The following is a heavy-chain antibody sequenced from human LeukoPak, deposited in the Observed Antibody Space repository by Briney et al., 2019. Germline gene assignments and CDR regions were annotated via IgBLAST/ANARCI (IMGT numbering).Heavy chain of an antibody. Sequence: GGSLRLSCAASGFTFHQYAIHWVRQVPGKGLEWVSGISWNSASIGYADSVKGRFTISRDNAKSSVYLQMNSLRAEDTALYYCAKDKAPLYSGYDWDLDFWGQGTLVTVSS. CDR3: AKDKAPLYSGYDWDLDF. CDR2: ISWNSASI. J-gene: IGHJ4*02. CDR1: GFTFHQYA. V-gene: IGHV3-9*01. D-gene: IGHD5-12*01.